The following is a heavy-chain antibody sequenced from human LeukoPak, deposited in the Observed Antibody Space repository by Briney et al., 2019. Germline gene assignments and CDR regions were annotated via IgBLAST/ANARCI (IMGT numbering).Heavy chain of an antibody. Sequence: PGRSLRLSCAASGFTFSSYAMSWVRQAPGEGLEWVSAISGSGGSTYYADSVKGRFTISRDNSKNTLYLQMNSLRAEDTAVYYCAKDFFGFGELLPHDYWGQGTLVTVSS. D-gene: IGHD3-10*01. CDR1: GFTFSSYA. CDR2: ISGSGGST. J-gene: IGHJ4*02. V-gene: IGHV3-23*01. CDR3: AKDFFGFGELLPHDY.